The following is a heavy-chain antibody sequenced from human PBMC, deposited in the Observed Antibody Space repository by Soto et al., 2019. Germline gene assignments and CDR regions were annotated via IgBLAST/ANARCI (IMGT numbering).Heavy chain of an antibody. CDR1: GFSFGSYW. CDR2: ISSDGGTT. J-gene: IGHJ4*02. V-gene: IGHV3-74*01. D-gene: IGHD3-3*02. CDR3: ATLAVRGISTRWPH. Sequence: PGGSLRLSCAASGFSFGSYWMHWVRQVPGGGPMWVSRISSDGGTTDYADSVQGRFITSRDNARNTPFLQMNNLKADDTALYYCATLAVRGISTRWPHWGQGTPVTVSS.